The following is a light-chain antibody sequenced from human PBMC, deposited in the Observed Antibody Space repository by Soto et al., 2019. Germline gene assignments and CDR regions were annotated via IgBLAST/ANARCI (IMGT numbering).Light chain of an antibody. CDR2: EVT. V-gene: IGLV2-8*01. CDR3: SSRAGSAPYV. J-gene: IGLJ1*01. Sequence: QSALTQPPSASGSPGQSVTISCTGTSSDVGGYNYVSWYQQHPGKAPKLMVYEVTKRPSGVPDRFSGSKSGNTASLTVSGLQADDEADYYCSSRAGSAPYVFGTGTQLTVL. CDR1: SSDVGGYNY.